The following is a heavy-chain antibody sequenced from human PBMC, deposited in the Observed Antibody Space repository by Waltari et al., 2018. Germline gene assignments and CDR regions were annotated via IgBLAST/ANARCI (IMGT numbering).Heavy chain of an antibody. CDR1: GGTFSSYA. J-gene: IGHJ5*02. D-gene: IGHD2-8*01. CDR2: IIPSFVTA. CDR3: ARVGVYANYWFDP. Sequence: QVQLVQSGAEVKKPGSSVKVSCKASGGTFSSYAISWVRQAPGQGLVWMGGIIPSFVTANYAQKFQGRVTITADESTSTAYMELSSLRSEDTAVYYCARVGVYANYWFDPWGQGTLVTVSS. V-gene: IGHV1-69*12.